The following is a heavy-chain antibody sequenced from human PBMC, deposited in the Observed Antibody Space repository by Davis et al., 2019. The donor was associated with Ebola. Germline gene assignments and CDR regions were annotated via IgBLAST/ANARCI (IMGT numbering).Heavy chain of an antibody. CDR3: VSDA. CDR1: GLIFSSYE. V-gene: IGHV3-48*03. CDR2: IDSSGTTT. J-gene: IGHJ5*02. Sequence: GESLKISCAASGLIFSSYEFNWVRPAPGKGLEWVSYIDSSGTTTHYADSVKGRFTISRDNAKNSLSLQMDSLRAEDTAVYYCVSDAWGQGTLVTVSS.